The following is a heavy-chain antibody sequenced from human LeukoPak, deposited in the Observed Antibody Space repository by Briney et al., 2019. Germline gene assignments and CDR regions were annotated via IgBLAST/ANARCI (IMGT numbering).Heavy chain of an antibody. D-gene: IGHD3-22*01. CDR2: ISYDGSKK. CDR1: GFTFSDYA. J-gene: IGHJ4*02. Sequence: PGGSLRLSCAASGFTFSDYAMHWVHQAPGEGLEWVAVISYDGSKKYYADSVKGRFTISRDNSKNTLYLQMNSLSTENTAVYSCARGPAQNYYDSQGYWGQGTLVTVSS. V-gene: IGHV3-30-3*01. CDR3: ARGPAQNYYDSQGY.